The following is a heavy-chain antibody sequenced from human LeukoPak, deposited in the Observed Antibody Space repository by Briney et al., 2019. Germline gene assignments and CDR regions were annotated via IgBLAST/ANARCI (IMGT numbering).Heavy chain of an antibody. V-gene: IGHV4-34*01. D-gene: IGHD3-10*01. CDR3: ARLYGSGSPSTFDY. CDR2: INHSGST. Sequence: SETLSLTCAVYGGSFSGYYWSWIRQPPGKRLEWIGEINHSGSTNYNPSLKSRVTISVDTSKNQFSLKLSSVTAADTAVYYCARLYGSGSPSTFDYWGQGTLVTVSS. J-gene: IGHJ4*02. CDR1: GGSFSGYY.